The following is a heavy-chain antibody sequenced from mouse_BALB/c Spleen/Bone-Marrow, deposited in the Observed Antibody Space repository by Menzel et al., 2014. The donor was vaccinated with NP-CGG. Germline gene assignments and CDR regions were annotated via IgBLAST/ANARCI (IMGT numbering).Heavy chain of an antibody. J-gene: IGHJ4*01. CDR2: IWAGGST. V-gene: IGHV2-9*02. CDR3: ARGSYYEGAMDY. Sequence: VQLVESGPGLVAPSQSLSITCTVSGFSLTSYGLHWVRQPPGKVLEWLGVIWAGGSTNYNSALMSRLSISKDNSKSXVFLKMNSLQTDDTAMYYCARGSYYEGAMDYWGQGTSVTVSS. CDR1: GFSLTSYG. D-gene: IGHD1-1*01.